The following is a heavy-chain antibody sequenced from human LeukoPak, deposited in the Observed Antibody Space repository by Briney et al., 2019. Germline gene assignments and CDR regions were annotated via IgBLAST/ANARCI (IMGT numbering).Heavy chain of an antibody. CDR1: GFTFSSYA. J-gene: IGHJ6*03. D-gene: IGHD6-13*01. V-gene: IGHV3-23*01. CDR2: IRGSDRTT. Sequence: GGSLRLSCAASGFTFSSYAMTWVRQAPGKGLEWVSVIRGSDRTTYYADSVKGRFTISRDNSKNTLYLQMNSLRAEDTAVYYCAKWDSSSGWYGDYYYYIDVWGKGTTVTVSS. CDR3: AKWDSSSGWYGDYYYYIDV.